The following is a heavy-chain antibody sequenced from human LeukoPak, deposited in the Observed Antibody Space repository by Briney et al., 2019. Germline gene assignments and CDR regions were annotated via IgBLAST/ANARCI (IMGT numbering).Heavy chain of an antibody. J-gene: IGHJ4*02. D-gene: IGHD6-6*01. CDR3: ASSSSEIDY. V-gene: IGHV3-30-3*01. Sequence: PGGSLRLSCAASGFTFSSYAMHWVRQAPGKGLEWVAVISYDGSNKYYADSVKGRFTISRDNSKNTLYLQMNSLRAEDTAAYYCASSSSEIDYWGQGTLVTVSS. CDR1: GFTFSSYA. CDR2: ISYDGSNK.